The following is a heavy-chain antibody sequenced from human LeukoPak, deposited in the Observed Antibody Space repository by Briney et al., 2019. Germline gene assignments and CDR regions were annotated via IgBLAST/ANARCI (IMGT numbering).Heavy chain of an antibody. V-gene: IGHV4-34*01. CDR2: INHSGST. CDR3: ARVKRLGRWELLPGAFDI. Sequence: SETLSLTCAVYGGPFSDYYWSWIRQPPGKGLEWIGKINHSGSTNYSPSLKSRVTISIDTSKNQFSLKLSSVTAADTAVYYCARVKRLGRWELLPGAFDIWGQGTMVTVSS. CDR1: GGPFSDYY. D-gene: IGHD1-26*01. J-gene: IGHJ3*02.